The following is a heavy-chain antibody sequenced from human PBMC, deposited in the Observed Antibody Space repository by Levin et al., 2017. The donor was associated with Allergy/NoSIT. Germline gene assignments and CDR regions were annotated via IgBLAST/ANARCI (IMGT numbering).Heavy chain of an antibody. J-gene: IGHJ4*02. V-gene: IGHV3-21*01. D-gene: IGHD6-13*01. CDR3: ARDPGAAGMF. Sequence: GGSLRLSCSSSFFPFLLSLLPFFRPSPLKGLEWVSSISSSSSYIYYADSVKGRFTISRDNAKNSLYLQMNSLRAEDTAVYYCARDPGAAGMFGGQGTLVTVSS. CDR1: FFPFLLSL. CDR2: ISSSSSYI.